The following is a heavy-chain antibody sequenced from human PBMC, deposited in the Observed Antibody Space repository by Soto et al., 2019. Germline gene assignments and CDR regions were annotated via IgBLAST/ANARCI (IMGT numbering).Heavy chain of an antibody. J-gene: IGHJ3*02. D-gene: IGHD4-17*01. CDR3: AREYYGGKSGRAFDI. Sequence: SETLSLTGTVSGGSISSGDYYWSWIRQPPGKGLGWIGYIYYSGSTYYNPSLKSRVTISVDTSKNQFSLKLSSVTAADTAVYYCAREYYGGKSGRAFDIWGQGTMVTVSS. V-gene: IGHV4-30-4*01. CDR2: IYYSGST. CDR1: GGSISSGDYY.